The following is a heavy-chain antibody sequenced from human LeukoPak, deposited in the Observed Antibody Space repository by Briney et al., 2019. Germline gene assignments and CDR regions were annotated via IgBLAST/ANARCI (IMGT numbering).Heavy chain of an antibody. Sequence: GASVKVSCKASGYTFTSYGISWVRQAPGQGLEWMGWISAYNGNTNYAQKLQGRVTMTTDTSTSTAYMELSRLRSDDTAVYYCARGPYCGGDCYSYGGDYYYYYMDVWGKGTTVTISS. CDR2: ISAYNGNT. CDR1: GYTFTSYG. V-gene: IGHV1-18*01. J-gene: IGHJ6*03. D-gene: IGHD2-21*02. CDR3: ARGPYCGGDCYSYGGDYYYYYMDV.